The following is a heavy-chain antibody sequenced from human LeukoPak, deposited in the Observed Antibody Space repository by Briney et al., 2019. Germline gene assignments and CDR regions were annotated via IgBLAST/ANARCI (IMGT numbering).Heavy chain of an antibody. CDR2: ISSSGSTI. CDR3: ARDPAAAKFDP. J-gene: IGHJ5*02. V-gene: IGHV3-11*04. Sequence: GGSLRLSCAASGFTFSDYYMSWIRQAPGKGLEWVSYISSSGSTIYYADSVKGRFTISRDSAKNSLYLQMNSLRAEDTAVYYCARDPAAAKFDPWGQGTLVTVSS. CDR1: GFTFSDYY. D-gene: IGHD6-13*01.